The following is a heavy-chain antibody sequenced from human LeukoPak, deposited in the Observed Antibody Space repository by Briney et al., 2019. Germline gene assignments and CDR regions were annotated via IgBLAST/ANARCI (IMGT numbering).Heavy chain of an antibody. V-gene: IGHV3-30-3*01. J-gene: IGHJ4*02. CDR3: ARASDPWDY. Sequence: GGSLRLSCAASGFTFSSYAMHWVRQAPGKGLEWVAVISYDGSNKYYADSVKGRFTISRDNSKNTLYLQMNSLRAEDTAVYYCARASDPWDYWGQGTLVTVSS. CDR2: ISYDGSNK. CDR1: GFTFSSYA.